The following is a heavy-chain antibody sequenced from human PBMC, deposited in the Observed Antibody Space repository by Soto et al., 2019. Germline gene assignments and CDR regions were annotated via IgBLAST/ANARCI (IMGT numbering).Heavy chain of an antibody. Sequence: EVQLVESGGGLVQPGGSLRLSCAASGFTVSSNYMSWVRQAPGKGLEWVSVIYSGGSTYYADSVKGRFTISRHNSKNTLYIQMNSLRAEDTAVYYCARDTGFSNHYYYYYIYVWGKGTTVTVSS. D-gene: IGHD6-13*01. CDR2: IYSGGST. J-gene: IGHJ6*03. V-gene: IGHV3-53*04. CDR1: GFTVSSNY. CDR3: ARDTGFSNHYYYYYIYV.